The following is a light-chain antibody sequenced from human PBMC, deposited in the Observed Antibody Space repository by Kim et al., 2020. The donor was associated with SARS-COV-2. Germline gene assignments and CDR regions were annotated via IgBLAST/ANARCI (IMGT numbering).Light chain of an antibody. CDR1: QSVANND. CDR3: QQYGSSPIT. J-gene: IGKJ5*01. CDR2: GAS. V-gene: IGKV3-20*01. Sequence: EIVLTQSPGTLSLSPGERATLSCRASQSVANNDIAWYQQRSGQAPRLLIRGASSRVTGIPDRFSGSGSGTDFTLTISRLEPEDFAVYHCQQYGSSPITFGQGTQLDIK.